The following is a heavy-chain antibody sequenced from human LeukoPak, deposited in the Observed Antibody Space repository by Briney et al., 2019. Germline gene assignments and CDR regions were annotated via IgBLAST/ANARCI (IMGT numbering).Heavy chain of an antibody. V-gene: IGHV4-59*01. CDR3: ARDSAMVRGVTDAFDI. J-gene: IGHJ3*02. Sequence: SETLSLTCAVYGGSFSSYYWSWIRQPPGKGLEWIGYIYYSGSTNYNPSLKSRVTISVDTSKNQFSLKLSSVTAADTAVYYCARDSAMVRGVTDAFDIWGQGTMVTVSS. CDR2: IYYSGST. D-gene: IGHD3-10*01. CDR1: GGSFSSYY.